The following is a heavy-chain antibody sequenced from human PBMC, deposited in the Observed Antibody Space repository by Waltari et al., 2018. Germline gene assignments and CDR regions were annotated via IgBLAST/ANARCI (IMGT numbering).Heavy chain of an antibody. V-gene: IGHV1-2*02. D-gene: IGHD3-16*01. CDR3: ARDGGTNWFDP. Sequence: QVQLVQSGAEVKKPGASVKVSCKASGYTFTGYYMHWVRQAPGQGLEWMGLINHNSGGTNYAQKIKGRVTMTRDTSISTAYMELSRLRSDDTAVYYCARDGGTNWFDPWGQGTLVTVSS. CDR1: GYTFTGYY. CDR2: INHNSGGT. J-gene: IGHJ5*02.